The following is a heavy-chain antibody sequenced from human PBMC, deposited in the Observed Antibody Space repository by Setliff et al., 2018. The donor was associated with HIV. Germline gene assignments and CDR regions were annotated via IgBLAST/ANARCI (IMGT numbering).Heavy chain of an antibody. CDR2: ITPMFGTA. V-gene: IGHV1-69*01. CDR1: GGTFSSFG. CDR3: AASTEMVTFGYSYYYMDV. J-gene: IGHJ6*03. Sequence: VKVSCQASGGTFSSFGISWVRQAPGQGLEWMGGITPMFGTAKYAQKFQGRVTITADESTSTVYMEMSSLRSEDTAVYYCAASTEMVTFGYSYYYMDVWGKGTTVTVSS. D-gene: IGHD3-16*01.